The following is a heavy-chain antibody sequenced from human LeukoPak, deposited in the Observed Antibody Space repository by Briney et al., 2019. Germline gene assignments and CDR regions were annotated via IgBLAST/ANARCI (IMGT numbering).Heavy chain of an antibody. J-gene: IGHJ6*02. CDR2: MNPNGGNT. CDR1: GYIFTSHD. CDR3: ASLPNYSGYESYGMDV. Sequence: ASVKVSCKASGYIFTSHDINWVRQATGQGLEWMGWMNPNGGNTGYAQKFPGRVTMTRNTSISTAYMELSSLRSEDTAVYYCASLPNYSGYESYGMDVWGQGTTVTVSS. V-gene: IGHV1-8*01. D-gene: IGHD5-12*01.